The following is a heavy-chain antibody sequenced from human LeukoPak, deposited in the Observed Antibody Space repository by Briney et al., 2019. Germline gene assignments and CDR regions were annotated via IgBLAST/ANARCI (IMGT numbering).Heavy chain of an antibody. J-gene: IGHJ4*02. CDR2: ISFTSSTV. CDR1: GFTFSDYY. V-gene: IGHV3-11*04. D-gene: IGHD5-24*01. Sequence: GGSLRLSCAASGFTFSDYYMTWIRQAPGKGLECVSYISFTSSTVYYADSVKGRFTVSRDNVRSSLYLHMDNLRDEDTAIFYCARVGDGHSVNYLDSWGQGTLVTVSS. CDR3: ARVGDGHSVNYLDS.